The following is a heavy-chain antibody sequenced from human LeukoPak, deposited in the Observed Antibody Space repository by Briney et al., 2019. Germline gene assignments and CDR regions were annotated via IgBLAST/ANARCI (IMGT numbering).Heavy chain of an antibody. V-gene: IGHV3-74*01. J-gene: IGHJ4*02. CDR1: GFTFSSYW. D-gene: IGHD6-13*01. CDR2: INSDGSST. Sequence: PGGSLRLSCAASGFTFSSYWMHWVRQAPGKGLVWVSRINSDGSSTTYADSVKGRFTISRDNAKNTLYLQMNSLRAEDTAVYHCARDTAAAATGYWGQGTLVTVSS. CDR3: ARDTAAAATGY.